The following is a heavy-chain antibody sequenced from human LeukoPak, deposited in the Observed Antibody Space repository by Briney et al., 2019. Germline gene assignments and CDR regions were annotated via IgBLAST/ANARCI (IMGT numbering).Heavy chain of an antibody. V-gene: IGHV3-74*01. J-gene: IGHJ6*03. Sequence: QPGGSLRLSCAASGFTFSSYWMHWVRQAPGKGLVWVSRINSDGSSTSYADSVKGRFTISRDNSKNTLYLQMNSLRAEDTAVYYCAKPLVPAASKIGRNYMDVWGKGTTVTVSS. CDR2: INSDGSST. CDR1: GFTFSSYW. D-gene: IGHD2-2*01. CDR3: AKPLVPAASKIGRNYMDV.